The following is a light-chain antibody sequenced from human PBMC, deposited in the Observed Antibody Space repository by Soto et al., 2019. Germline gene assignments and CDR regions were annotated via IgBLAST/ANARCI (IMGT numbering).Light chain of an antibody. CDR2: DAS. CDR3: QQRQYWPPIT. J-gene: IGKJ5*01. CDR1: QSIGYY. V-gene: IGKV3-11*01. Sequence: ESVLAHSPSTLSLSPVERATLSCSASQSIGYYLAWYQEKPGQAPRLLIYDASIRATGIPARFSGSWSGTDFTLTINGLEPEDSAVYYCQQRQYWPPITFGQGTRLEIK.